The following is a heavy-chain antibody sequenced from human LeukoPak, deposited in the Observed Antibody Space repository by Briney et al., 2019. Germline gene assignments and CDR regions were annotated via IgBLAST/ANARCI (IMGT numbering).Heavy chain of an antibody. CDR2: IYYSGST. Sequence: PSETLSLPRTVSGGSPSSYYWSWIPQPPGKGREGIGYIYYSGSTNYNPSLKSRVTISVDTSKNQFSLKLSSVTAADTAVYYCARAPYDSSGYYYDYYYYYMDVWGKGTTVTVSS. V-gene: IGHV4-59*01. CDR3: ARAPYDSSGYYYDYYYYYMDV. D-gene: IGHD3-22*01. J-gene: IGHJ6*03. CDR1: GGSPSSYY.